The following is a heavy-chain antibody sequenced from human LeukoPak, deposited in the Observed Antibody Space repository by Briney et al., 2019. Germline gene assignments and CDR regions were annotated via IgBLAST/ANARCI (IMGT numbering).Heavy chain of an antibody. Sequence: SQTLSLTCAISGDSASSNSATWTWIRQSPSRGLEWLGRTYHRSKWYNDYAVSVKSRITINPDTSKNQFSLQLNSVTPEDTAVYYCARGSSSSSWYFDYWGQGTLVTVSS. V-gene: IGHV6-1*01. CDR3: ARGSSSSSWYFDY. CDR1: GDSASSNSAT. J-gene: IGHJ4*02. CDR2: TYHRSKWYN. D-gene: IGHD6-13*01.